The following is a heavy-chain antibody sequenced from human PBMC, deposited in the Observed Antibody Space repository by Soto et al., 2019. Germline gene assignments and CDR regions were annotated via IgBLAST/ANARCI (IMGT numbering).Heavy chain of an antibody. V-gene: IGHV1-8*01. CDR2: MNPNSGNT. D-gene: IGHD1-7*01. Sequence: QVQLVQSGAEVKKPGASVKVSCKASGYTFTNYDINWVRQATGQGLEWMGWMNPNSGNTAYAQKFQGRVTMTRNTSISTAYMELSSPRSEDTAVYYCARGHHWNFPEFDYWGQGTLVTVSS. CDR1: GYTFTNYD. CDR3: ARGHHWNFPEFDY. J-gene: IGHJ4*02.